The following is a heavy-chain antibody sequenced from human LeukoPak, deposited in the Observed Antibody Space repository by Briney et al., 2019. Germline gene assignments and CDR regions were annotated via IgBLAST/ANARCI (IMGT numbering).Heavy chain of an antibody. CDR3: ARIGDYFDY. J-gene: IGHJ4*02. D-gene: IGHD3-10*01. Sequence: PSETLSLTCAVYGGSFSGYYWSWIRQPPGKGLEWIGEINHSGSTNHNPSLKSRVTISVDTSKNQFSLKLSSVTAADTAVYYCARIGDYFDYWGQGTLVTVSS. CDR2: INHSGST. V-gene: IGHV4-34*01. CDR1: GGSFSGYY.